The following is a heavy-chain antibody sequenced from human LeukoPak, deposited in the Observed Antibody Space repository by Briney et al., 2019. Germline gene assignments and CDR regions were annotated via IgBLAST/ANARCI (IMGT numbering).Heavy chain of an antibody. J-gene: IGHJ6*02. CDR3: ARDLGYCSSTSCQRPEFYYYGMDV. Sequence: SETLSLTCTVSGGSITSYYWSWIRQPAGKGLEWIGHIYSSGSTNYNPSLKSRVTISVDTSKNQFSLKLSSVTAADTAVYYCARDLGYCSSTSCQRPEFYYYGMDVWGQGTTVTVSS. CDR2: IYSSGST. V-gene: IGHV4-4*07. CDR1: GGSITSYY. D-gene: IGHD2-2*01.